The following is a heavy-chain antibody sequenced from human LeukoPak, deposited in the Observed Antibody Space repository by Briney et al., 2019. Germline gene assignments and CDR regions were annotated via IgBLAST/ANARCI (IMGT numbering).Heavy chain of an antibody. CDR1: GYSFTNYW. V-gene: IGHV5-51*01. D-gene: IGHD3-3*01. CDR2: VSPGDSDT. J-gene: IGHJ4*02. Sequence: GESLKISCKGFGYSFTNYWIAWVRQMPGKGLECMGIVSPGDSDTTYSPSFQGQVTISVDTSISTAYLQWSSLEASDTAMYYCARRITIFGDQADYFDYWGQGTLVTVSS. CDR3: ARRITIFGDQADYFDY.